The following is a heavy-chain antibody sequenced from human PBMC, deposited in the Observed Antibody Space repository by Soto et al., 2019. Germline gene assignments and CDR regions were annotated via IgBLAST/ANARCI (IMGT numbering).Heavy chain of an antibody. V-gene: IGHV1-69*13. CDR3: AGDSGSY. D-gene: IGHD1-26*01. J-gene: IGHJ4*02. Sequence: ASVKASRKASGCTFSSYAISWVRQAPGQGLEWMGGIIPIFGTANYAQKFQGRVTITADESTSAAYMELSSLRSEDTAAHYCAGDSGSYWGQGTLVTSPQ. CDR2: IIPIFGTA. CDR1: GCTFSSYA.